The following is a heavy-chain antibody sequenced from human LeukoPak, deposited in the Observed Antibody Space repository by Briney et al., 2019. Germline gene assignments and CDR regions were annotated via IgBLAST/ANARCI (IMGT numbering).Heavy chain of an antibody. J-gene: IGHJ6*03. CDR1: GYTFTSYY. Sequence: ASVKVSCKASGYTFTSYYMHWVRQAPGQGLEWMGIINPSGGSTSYAQKLQGRVTMTRDTSTSTVYMELSSLRSEDTAVYYCASHPTHQLMDVWGKGTTVTVSS. CDR3: ASHPTHQLMDV. V-gene: IGHV1-46*03. D-gene: IGHD1-1*01. CDR2: INPSGGST.